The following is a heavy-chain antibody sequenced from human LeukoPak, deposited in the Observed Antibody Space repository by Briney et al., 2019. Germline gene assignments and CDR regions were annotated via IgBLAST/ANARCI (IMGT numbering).Heavy chain of an antibody. J-gene: IGHJ4*02. CDR2: IGTGGDGR. V-gene: IGHV3-23*01. Sequence: GGSLRLSCAASGFTFSSYAMSWVRQAPGKGLEWVSSIGTGGDGRYYADSVTGRFVISRDNSKNTVYLQMNSLRAEDTAIYYCAKNLPGRPFDYWGQGALVTVSS. CDR3: AKNLPGRPFDY. D-gene: IGHD6-6*01. CDR1: GFTFSSYA.